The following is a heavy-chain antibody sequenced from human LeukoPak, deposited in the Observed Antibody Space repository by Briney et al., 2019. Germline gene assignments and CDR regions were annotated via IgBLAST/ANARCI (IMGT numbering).Heavy chain of an antibody. D-gene: IGHD2-15*01. CDR2: IYYSGST. CDR1: GGSISSSSYY. CDR3: ARDNSLVVVAAKSGWFDP. V-gene: IGHV4-39*07. Sequence: SETLSLTCTVSGGSISSSSYYWGWIRQPPGKGLEWIGSIYYSGSTYYNPSLKSRVTISVDTSKNQFSLKLSSVTAADTAAYYCARDNSLVVVAAKSGWFDPWGQGTLVTVSS. J-gene: IGHJ5*02.